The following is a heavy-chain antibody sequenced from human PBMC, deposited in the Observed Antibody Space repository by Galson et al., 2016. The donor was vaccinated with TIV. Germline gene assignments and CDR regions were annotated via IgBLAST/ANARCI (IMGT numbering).Heavy chain of an antibody. CDR2: INPGNGDT. CDR3: AKESDWGVAEFDF. J-gene: IGHJ4*02. D-gene: IGHD2-21*01. Sequence: SGKVSCKASGYSFIGYYRHWVRQAPGRGPEWMGCINPGNGDTKYAQIFQGSVTLTWDTSVSTAYMELTSLRSDDTAVYFCAKESDWGVAEFDFWGQGTPVSVSS. CDR1: GYSFIGYY. V-gene: IGHV1-2*02.